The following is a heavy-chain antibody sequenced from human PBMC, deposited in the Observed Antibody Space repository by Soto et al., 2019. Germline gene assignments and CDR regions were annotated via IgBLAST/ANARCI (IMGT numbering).Heavy chain of an antibody. J-gene: IGHJ4*02. D-gene: IGHD5-12*01. Sequence: EVQLLESGGGGVQPGGSLRLSCAASGFIFSDYAMTWVRQTPGKGLEWVSAFTSSGSSTYFADSLKGRITISRDNSKNTLSLQMDSLRVEDTAIYYCAKGVEGYVVSSFDSWGQGALVTVSS. V-gene: IGHV3-23*01. CDR3: AKGVEGYVVSSFDS. CDR1: GFIFSDYA. CDR2: FTSSGSST.